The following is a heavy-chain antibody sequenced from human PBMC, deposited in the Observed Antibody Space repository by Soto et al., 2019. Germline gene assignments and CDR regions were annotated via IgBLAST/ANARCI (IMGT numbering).Heavy chain of an antibody. CDR3: ARQWLWPDGYYYGMDV. D-gene: IGHD5-12*01. CDR1: GYTFTGYY. V-gene: IGHV1-2*04. CDR2: INPNSGGT. Sequence: QVQLVQSGAEVKKPGASVKVSCKASGYTFTGYYMHWVRQAPGQGLEWMGWINPNSGGTNYAQKFQGWVTMTRDTSISTAYMELSRLRSDDTAVYYCARQWLWPDGYYYGMDVWGQGTTVTVSS. J-gene: IGHJ6*02.